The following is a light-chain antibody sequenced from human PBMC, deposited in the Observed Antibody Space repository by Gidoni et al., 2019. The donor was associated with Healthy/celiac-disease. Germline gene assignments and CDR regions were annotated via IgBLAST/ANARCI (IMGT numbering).Light chain of an antibody. CDR2: KAS. Sequence: DIQMTPSPSTLSASVGDRVTLLCRASQSIRSWLAWCQQKPGKAPKLLIYKASSLESGVPSRFSGSGSGTEFTLTISSLQPDDFATYYCQQYNSYSRWTFGQGTKVEIK. CDR3: QQYNSYSRWT. V-gene: IGKV1-5*03. J-gene: IGKJ1*01. CDR1: QSIRSW.